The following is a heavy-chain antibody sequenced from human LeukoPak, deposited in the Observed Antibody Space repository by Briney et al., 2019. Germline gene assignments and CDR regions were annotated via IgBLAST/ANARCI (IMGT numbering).Heavy chain of an antibody. J-gene: IGHJ5*02. CDR3: ARGAMTSISTIFGVVDNWFDP. CDR2: IKQDGSEK. V-gene: IGHV3-7*01. CDR1: GFTFSSYW. Sequence: PGGSLRLSCAASGFTFSSYWMSWVRQAPGKGLEWVANIKQDGSEKYYVDSVKGRFTISRDNAKNSLYLQMNSLRAEDTAVYYCARGAMTSISTIFGVVDNWFDPWGQGTLVTVSS. D-gene: IGHD3-3*01.